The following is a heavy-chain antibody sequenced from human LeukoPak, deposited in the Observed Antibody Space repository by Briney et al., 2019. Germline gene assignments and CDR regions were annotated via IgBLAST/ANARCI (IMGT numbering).Heavy chain of an antibody. J-gene: IGHJ4*02. V-gene: IGHV3-23*01. Sequence: GGSLRLSCAASGFIFSNYAMSWVRQAPGKGLEWVSTISGSDDSTYYADSVRGRFTISRDNSKNTLYLQMNGLRAEDTAVYYCAKSRSGGGSCYNYWGQGTLVTVSS. D-gene: IGHD2-15*01. CDR3: AKSRSGGGSCYNY. CDR1: GFIFSNYA. CDR2: ISGSDDST.